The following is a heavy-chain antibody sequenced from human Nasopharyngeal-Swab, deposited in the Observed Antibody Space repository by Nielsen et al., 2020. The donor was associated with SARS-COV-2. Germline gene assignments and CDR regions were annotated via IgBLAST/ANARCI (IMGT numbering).Heavy chain of an antibody. V-gene: IGHV3-11*06. CDR2: ISSSSSYT. D-gene: IGHD2-15*01. J-gene: IGHJ4*02. CDR3: ARDVGGSPFDY. Sequence: WIRQPPGKGLEWVSYISSSSSYTNYADSVKGRFTISRDNAKNSLYLQMNSLRAEDTAVYYCARDVGGSPFDYWGQGTLVTVSS.